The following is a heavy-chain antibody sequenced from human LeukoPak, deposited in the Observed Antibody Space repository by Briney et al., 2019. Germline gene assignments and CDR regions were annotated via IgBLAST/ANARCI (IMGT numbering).Heavy chain of an antibody. CDR2: ISYDGSNK. CDR1: GFTFSSYG. D-gene: IGHD6-6*01. Sequence: PGGSLRLSCAASGFTFSSYGMHWVRQAPGKGLEWVAVISYDGSNKYYADSVKGRFTISRDNSKNTLYLQMNSLRAEDTAVYYCATQTRIDYWGQGTLVTVSS. CDR3: ATQTRIDY. V-gene: IGHV3-30*03. J-gene: IGHJ4*02.